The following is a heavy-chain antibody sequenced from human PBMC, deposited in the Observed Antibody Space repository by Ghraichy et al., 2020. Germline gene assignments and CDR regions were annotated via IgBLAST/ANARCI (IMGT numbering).Heavy chain of an antibody. J-gene: IGHJ3*02. V-gene: IGHV5-51*01. CDR1: GYSFTSYW. Sequence: GESLNISCKGSGYSFTSYWIGWVRQMPGKGLEWMGIIYPGDSDTRYSPSFQGQVTISADKSISTAYLQWSSLKASDTAMYYCARHVGGGISPMADAFDIWGQGTMVTVSS. D-gene: IGHD3-16*01. CDR3: ARHVGGGISPMADAFDI. CDR2: IYPGDSDT.